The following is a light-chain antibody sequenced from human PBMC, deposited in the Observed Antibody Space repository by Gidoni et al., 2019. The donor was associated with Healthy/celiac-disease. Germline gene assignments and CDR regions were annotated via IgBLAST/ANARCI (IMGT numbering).Light chain of an antibody. Sequence: DIQMTQSPSSLSASVGDRVTIPCRASQSISSHLNWQQQKPGKAPKLLIYDASSLQSGVPSRFSGSGSGTDFTLTISSLQPEDFATYYCQQSYSTPWTFGQETKVEIK. CDR3: QQSYSTPWT. CDR2: DAS. V-gene: IGKV1-39*01. J-gene: IGKJ1*01. CDR1: QSISSH.